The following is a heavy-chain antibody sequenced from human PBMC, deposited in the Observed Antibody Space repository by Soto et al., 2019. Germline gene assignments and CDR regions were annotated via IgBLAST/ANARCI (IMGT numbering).Heavy chain of an antibody. CDR3: AKDWVKLVGASQ. CDR1: GFTFSSYA. Sequence: GGSLRLSCAASGFTFSSYAMSWVRQAPGKGLEWVSAISGSGGSTYYADSVKGRFTISRDNSKNTLYLQMNSLGAEDTAVYYCAKDWVKLVGASQWGQGTLVTVSS. D-gene: IGHD1-26*01. V-gene: IGHV3-23*01. CDR2: ISGSGGST. J-gene: IGHJ4*02.